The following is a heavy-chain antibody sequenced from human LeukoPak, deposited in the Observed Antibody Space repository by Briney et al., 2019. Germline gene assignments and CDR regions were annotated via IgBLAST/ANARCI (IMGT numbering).Heavy chain of an antibody. D-gene: IGHD2-15*01. CDR3: ASVEVASFDY. Sequence: GGSLRLSCAASGFTFSSYAMSWVRQAPGKGLEWVSAISGSGRSTYYADSVKGRFTISRDNSKNTLYLQLNSLRAEDTAVYYCASVEVASFDYWGQGTLVTVSS. CDR2: ISGSGRST. CDR1: GFTFSSYA. V-gene: IGHV3-23*01. J-gene: IGHJ4*02.